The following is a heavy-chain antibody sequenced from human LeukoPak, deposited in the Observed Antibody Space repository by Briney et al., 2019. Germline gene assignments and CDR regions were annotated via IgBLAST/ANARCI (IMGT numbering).Heavy chain of an antibody. V-gene: IGHV3-7*01. CDR2: IKQDGSEK. CDR3: ASIYYYGSGSFRYMDV. J-gene: IGHJ6*03. Sequence: PGGSLRLSCAASGFTFSSYWMSWVRQAPGKGREWVANIKQDGSEKYYVDSVKGRFTISRDNAKNSLYLQMNSLRAEDTAVYYCASIYYYGSGSFRYMDVWGKGTTVTVSS. D-gene: IGHD3-10*01. CDR1: GFTFSSYW.